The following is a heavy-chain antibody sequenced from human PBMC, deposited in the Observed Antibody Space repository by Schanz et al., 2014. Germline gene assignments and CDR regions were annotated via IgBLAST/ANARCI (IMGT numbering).Heavy chain of an antibody. D-gene: IGHD3-9*01. CDR2: ISGGGVTR. J-gene: IGHJ4*02. CDR1: GFTFGSYG. CDR3: AKQSHYDILAVTRN. Sequence: EEQLLQSGGGLVQPGGSLRLSCAASGFTFGSYGMSWVRQGPGKGLEWVSGISGGGVTRNYEDSVKGRFTVFRDNSKNTLYLQMNSLRAEDAAVYDCAKQSHYDILAVTRNWGQGTLVTVSS. V-gene: IGHV3-23*01.